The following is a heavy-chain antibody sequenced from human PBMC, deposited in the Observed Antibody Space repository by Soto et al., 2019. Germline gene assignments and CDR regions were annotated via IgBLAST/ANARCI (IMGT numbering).Heavy chain of an antibody. D-gene: IGHD3-22*01. CDR1: GGTFSSYA. Sequence: ASVKVSCKASGGTFSSYAISWVRQAPGQGLEWMGGIIPIFGTANYAQKFQGRVTITADKSTSTAYMELSSLRSEDTAVYYCARGQISSMIGVVTRQEYWGQGTLVTVSS. CDR3: ARGQISSMIGVVTRQEY. J-gene: IGHJ4*02. V-gene: IGHV1-69*06. CDR2: IIPIFGTA.